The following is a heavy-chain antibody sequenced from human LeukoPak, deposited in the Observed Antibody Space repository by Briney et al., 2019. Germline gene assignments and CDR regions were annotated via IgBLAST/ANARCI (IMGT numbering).Heavy chain of an antibody. J-gene: IGHJ4*02. V-gene: IGHV4-34*01. Sequence: SETLSLTCAVYGGSFSGYYWSWIRQPPGKGLEWIGEINHSGSTNYNPSLKSRVTISVDTSKNQFSLKLSSVTAADTAVYYCARADGSSSSAPVYFDYWGQGTLVTVSS. CDR3: ARADGSSSSAPVYFDY. CDR2: INHSGST. CDR1: GGSFSGYY. D-gene: IGHD6-6*01.